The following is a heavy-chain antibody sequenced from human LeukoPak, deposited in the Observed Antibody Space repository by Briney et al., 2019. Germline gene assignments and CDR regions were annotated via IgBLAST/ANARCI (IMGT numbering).Heavy chain of an antibody. CDR3: AREGSLAVVFHY. V-gene: IGHV3-11*04. J-gene: IGHJ4*02. D-gene: IGHD6-19*01. Sequence: GGSLRLSCAAHGFPFSDYYMSWIRQAPRKGLEWVSYISSSGSTIYYADSVKGRSTISRDNAKNSLYLQMNSLRAEDTAVYYCAREGSLAVVFHYWGQGTLVTVSS. CDR2: ISSSGSTI. CDR1: GFPFSDYY.